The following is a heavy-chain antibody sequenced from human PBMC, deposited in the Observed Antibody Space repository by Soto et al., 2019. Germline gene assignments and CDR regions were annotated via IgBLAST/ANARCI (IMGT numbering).Heavy chain of an antibody. V-gene: IGHV4-38-2*01. J-gene: IGHJ4*02. CDR3: ARPGTTTPPLPKQ. CDR1: GYSISSAYY. D-gene: IGHD1-1*01. CDR2: VYHSGST. Sequence: KTSETLSLLCVVSGYSISSAYYWGWIRQPPGKGLEWIGSVYHSGSTYYNPSLKSRDTISVDTSKNHFSLKLRSVTAADSAVYYCARPGTTTPPLPKQWGQGTLVSVYS.